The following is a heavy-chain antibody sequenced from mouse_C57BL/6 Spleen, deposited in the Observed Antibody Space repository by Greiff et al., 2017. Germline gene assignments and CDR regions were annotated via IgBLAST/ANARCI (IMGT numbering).Heavy chain of an antibody. J-gene: IGHJ2*01. CDR3: ARIYYGSSYCFDY. D-gene: IGHD1-1*01. V-gene: IGHV1-26*01. Sequence: EVQLHQSGPELVKPGASVKISCKASGYTFTDYYMNWVKQSHGKSLEWIGDINPNNGGTSYNQKFKGKATLTVDKSSSTAYMELRSLTSEDSAVYYCARIYYGSSYCFDYWGQGTTLTVSS. CDR2: INPNNGGT. CDR1: GYTFTDYY.